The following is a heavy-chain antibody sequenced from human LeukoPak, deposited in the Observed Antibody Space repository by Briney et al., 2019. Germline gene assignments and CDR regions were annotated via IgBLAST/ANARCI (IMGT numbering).Heavy chain of an antibody. D-gene: IGHD3-10*01. CDR1: SGSISSGDYY. J-gene: IGHJ4*02. CDR3: ASNYYGSGSYYKRWSDY. V-gene: IGHV4-30-4*01. Sequence: SQTLSLTCTVSSGSISSGDYYWSWIRQPPGKGLEWIGYIYYSGSTYYNPSLKSRVTISVDTSKNQFSLKLSSVTAADTAVYYCASNYYGSGSYYKRWSDYWGQGTLVTVSS. CDR2: IYYSGST.